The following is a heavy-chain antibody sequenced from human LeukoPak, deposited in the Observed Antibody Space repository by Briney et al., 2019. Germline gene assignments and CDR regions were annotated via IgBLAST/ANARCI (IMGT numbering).Heavy chain of an antibody. CDR2: IYPADSDT. CDR3: ARRPATVVTLSRDALHI. D-gene: IGHD4-23*01. CDR1: GYTFSNYW. Sequence: LGESLKISCKGSGYTFSNYWIGWVRQMPGKGLEWMGIIYPADSDTTYSPSFRGQVTISADKSINTAYLQWSSLKASDTAMYYCARRPATVVTLSRDALHIWGQGTMVTASS. V-gene: IGHV5-51*01. J-gene: IGHJ3*02.